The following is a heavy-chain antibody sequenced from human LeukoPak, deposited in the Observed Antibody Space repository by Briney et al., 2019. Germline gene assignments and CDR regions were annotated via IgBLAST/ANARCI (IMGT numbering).Heavy chain of an antibody. V-gene: IGHV3-48*03. J-gene: IGHJ4*02. CDR2: ISSSGSTI. CDR1: GFTFSSYE. Sequence: GGSLRLSCAASGFTFSSYEMNWVRQAPGKGLEWVSYISSSGSTIYYADSVKGRFTISRDNAKNSLYLQMNSLRAEDTAVYYCAELGITMIGGVWGQGTLVTVSS. D-gene: IGHD3-10*02. CDR3: AELGITMIGGV.